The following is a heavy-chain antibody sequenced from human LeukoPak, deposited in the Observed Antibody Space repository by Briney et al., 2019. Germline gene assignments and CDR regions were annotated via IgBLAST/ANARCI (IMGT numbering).Heavy chain of an antibody. CDR3: AKDLYSSGRYGMDV. CDR1: GFTFSSYA. Sequence: GGSLRLSCAASGFTFSSYAMSWVRQAPGKGLEWVSAISGSGGSTYYTDSVKGRFTISRDNSKNTLYLQMNSLRAEDTAVYYCAKDLYSSGRYGMDVWGQGTTVTVSS. J-gene: IGHJ6*02. V-gene: IGHV3-23*01. D-gene: IGHD6-19*01. CDR2: ISGSGGST.